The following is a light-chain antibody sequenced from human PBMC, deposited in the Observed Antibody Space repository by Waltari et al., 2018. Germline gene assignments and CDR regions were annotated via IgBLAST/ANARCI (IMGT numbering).Light chain of an antibody. J-gene: IGLJ3*02. CDR1: SGHSSNV. CDR3: QTGGHGTWV. Sequence: QLVLTQSPSASASLGASVKLTCTLSSGHSSNVIAWLQQQPEKGPRYLMKVNSEGSHSKGDTIPDRFSGSSSGTEHYLTISSLQSEDEADYYCQTGGHGTWVFGGGTKLTVL. CDR2: VNSEGSH. V-gene: IGLV4-69*01.